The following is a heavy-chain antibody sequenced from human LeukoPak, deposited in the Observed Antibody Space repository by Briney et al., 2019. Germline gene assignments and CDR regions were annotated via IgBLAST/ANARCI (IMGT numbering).Heavy chain of an antibody. D-gene: IGHD3-9*01. CDR2: IYYSGST. V-gene: IGHV4-39*07. J-gene: IGHJ6*03. CDR3: ARVRGGFDWLFLEPLQYYMDV. Sequence: SETLSLTCTVSGGSISSSSYYWGWIRQPPGKGLEWIGSIYYSGSTYYNPSLKSRVTISVDTSKNQFSLKLSSVTAADTAVNYCARVRGGFDWLFLEPLQYYMDVWGKGTTVTVSS. CDR1: GGSISSSSYY.